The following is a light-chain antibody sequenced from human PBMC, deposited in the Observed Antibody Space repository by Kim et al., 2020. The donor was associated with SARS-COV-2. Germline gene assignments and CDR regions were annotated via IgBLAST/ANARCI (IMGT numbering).Light chain of an antibody. J-gene: IGKJ2*01. Sequence: RATINCKSSQSVLYSANNNNYLSWYPQKPGQPPKLLIYWASIRESGVPDRFSGSGSGTDFTLTISSLQSEDVAVYYCQQYYGVPYTFGQGTKLEI. CDR3: QQYYGVPYT. CDR1: QSVLYSANNNNY. CDR2: WAS. V-gene: IGKV4-1*01.